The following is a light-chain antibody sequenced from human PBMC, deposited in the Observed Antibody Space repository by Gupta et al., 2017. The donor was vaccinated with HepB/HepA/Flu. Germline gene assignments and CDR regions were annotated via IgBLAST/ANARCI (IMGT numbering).Light chain of an antibody. V-gene: IGKV1-12*02. J-gene: IGKJ4*01. CDR1: QGIRSC. Sequence: DIQMPQSISSVSVSVGDRVTITCRAGQGIRSCLAWYQQKPGKAPKLLIYAASSLQSGVPSRFSGSGSGTDFTLTISSLQPEDFATYYCQQSNSFPFTFGGGTKVEIK. CDR2: AAS. CDR3: QQSNSFPFT.